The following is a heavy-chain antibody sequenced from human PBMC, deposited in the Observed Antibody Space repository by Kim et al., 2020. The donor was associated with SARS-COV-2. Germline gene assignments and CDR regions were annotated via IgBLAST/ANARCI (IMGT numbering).Heavy chain of an antibody. V-gene: IGHV4-34*01. CDR3: ARAMIAAAGRRHWFDP. Sequence: SETLSLTCAVYGGSFSGYYWSWIRQPPGKGLEWIGEINHSGSTNYNPSLKSRVTISVDTSKNQFSLKLSSVTAADTAVYYCARAMIAAAGRRHWFDPWGQGTLVTVSS. J-gene: IGHJ5*02. D-gene: IGHD6-13*01. CDR1: GGSFSGYY. CDR2: INHSGST.